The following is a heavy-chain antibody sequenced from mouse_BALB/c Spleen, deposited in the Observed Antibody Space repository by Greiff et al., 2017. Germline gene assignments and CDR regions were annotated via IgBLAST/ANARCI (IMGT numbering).Heavy chain of an antibody. CDR1: GFTFSDYY. J-gene: IGHJ3*01. V-gene: IGHV5-4*02. D-gene: IGHD1-1*01. Sequence: EVMLVESGGGLVKPGGSLKLSCAASGFTFSDYYMYWVRQTPEKRLEWVATISDGGSYTYYPDSVKGRFTISRDNAKNNLYLQMSSLKSEDTAMYYCARDGIYYGSSHFAYWGQGTLVTVSA. CDR2: ISDGGSYT. CDR3: ARDGIYYGSSHFAY.